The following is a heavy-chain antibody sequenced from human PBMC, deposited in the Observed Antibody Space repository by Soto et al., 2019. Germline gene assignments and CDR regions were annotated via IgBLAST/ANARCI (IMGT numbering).Heavy chain of an antibody. CDR2: ISYDGSNK. CDR3: ARPIAARYYYYGMDV. J-gene: IGHJ6*02. D-gene: IGHD6-6*01. CDR1: GFTFSSYG. Sequence: SGGSLRLSCAASGFTFSSYGMHWVRQAPGKGLEWVAVISYDGSNKYYADSVKGRFTISRDNSKNTLYLQMNSLRAEDTAVYYCARPIAARYYYYGMDVWGQGTTVTVSS. V-gene: IGHV3-30*03.